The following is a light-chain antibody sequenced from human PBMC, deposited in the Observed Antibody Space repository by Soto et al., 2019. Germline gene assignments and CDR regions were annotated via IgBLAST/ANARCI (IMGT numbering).Light chain of an antibody. V-gene: IGKV3-20*01. CDR3: QKYGGSPPVT. CDR2: GAS. CDR1: QSVSSNY. J-gene: IGKJ4*01. Sequence: EIVLTQSPGTLSLSPGERATLSCRASQSVSSNYLAWYQQKPGQAPRLLIYGASSRATGIPDRFSGSGSGTDFTLSISRLEPEDFAVYYCQKYGGSPPVTFGGGTKVDIK.